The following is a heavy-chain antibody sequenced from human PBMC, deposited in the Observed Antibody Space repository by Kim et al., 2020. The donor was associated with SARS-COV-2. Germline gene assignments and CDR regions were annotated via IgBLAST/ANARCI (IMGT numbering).Heavy chain of an antibody. D-gene: IGHD3-10*01. Sequence: SETLSLTCTVSGGSISSYHWTWIRQPPGKGLEWIGYIHNSGDTNYNPYLKSRVTISVETSNNQVSLRLSSVTAADTAVYYCARRGRDYYGWLDLWGQGTL. V-gene: IGHV4-4*08. CDR3: ARRGRDYYGWLDL. CDR1: GGSISSYH. CDR2: IHNSGDT. J-gene: IGHJ5*02.